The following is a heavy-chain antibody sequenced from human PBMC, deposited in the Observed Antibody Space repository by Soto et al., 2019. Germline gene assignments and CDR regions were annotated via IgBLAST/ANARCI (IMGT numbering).Heavy chain of an antibody. V-gene: IGHV3-23*01. CDR3: RGNGLSSSTSCYEGPCYYGMDV. CDR1: GFTFSSYA. J-gene: IGHJ6*02. Sequence: GGSLRLSCAASGFTFSSYAMSWVRQAPGKGLEWVSAISGSGGSTYYADSVKGRFTISRDNSKNTLYLQMNSLRAEDTAVYYCRGNGLSSSTSCYEGPCYYGMDVWGQGTTVTVSS. D-gene: IGHD2-2*01. CDR2: ISGSGGST.